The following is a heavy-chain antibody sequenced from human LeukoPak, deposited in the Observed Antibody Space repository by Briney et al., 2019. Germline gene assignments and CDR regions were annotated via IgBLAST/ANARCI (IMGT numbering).Heavy chain of an antibody. V-gene: IGHV1-8*01. J-gene: IGHJ4*02. CDR1: GYTFTSYD. D-gene: IGHD2-8*01. CDR3: ARAGDIVLMVYAVDPYYFDY. Sequence: ASVKVSRKASGYTFTSYDINWVRQATGQGLEWMGWMNPNSGNTGYAQKFQGRVTMTRNTSISTAYMELSSLRSEDTAVYCCARAGDIVLMVYAVDPYYFDYWGQGTLVTVSS. CDR2: MNPNSGNT.